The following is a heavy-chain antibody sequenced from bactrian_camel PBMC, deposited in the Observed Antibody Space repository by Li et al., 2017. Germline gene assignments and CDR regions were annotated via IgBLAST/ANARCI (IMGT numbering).Heavy chain of an antibody. CDR3: APDPRGSAY. CDR1: GFTFTSYT. CDR2: VNAGGGRK. J-gene: IGHJ4*01. D-gene: IGHD5*01. Sequence: VQLVESGGGLVQPGGSLTLACAASGFTFTSYTMSWVRQTPGKALEWVSSVNAGGGRKYYTNSVKGRFTISRDNGKNTLFLQLNSLKTEDTAVYHCAPDPRGSAYWGQGTQVTVS. V-gene: IGHV3S31*01.